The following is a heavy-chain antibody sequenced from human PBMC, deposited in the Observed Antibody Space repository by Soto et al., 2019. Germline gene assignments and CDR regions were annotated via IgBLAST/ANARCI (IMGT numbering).Heavy chain of an antibody. CDR1: GYTFTGYY. J-gene: IGHJ4*02. Sequence: ASVKVSCKASGYTFTGYYMHWVRQAPGQGLEWMGWINPNSGGTNYAQKFQGRVTMTRDTSISTAYMELSRLRSDDTAVYYCARGYYDTSGYYVYFYWGQGTLVTVSS. D-gene: IGHD3-22*01. CDR2: INPNSGGT. V-gene: IGHV1-2*02. CDR3: ARGYYDTSGYYVYFY.